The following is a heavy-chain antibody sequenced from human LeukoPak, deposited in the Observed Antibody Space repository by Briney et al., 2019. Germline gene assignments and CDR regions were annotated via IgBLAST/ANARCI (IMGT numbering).Heavy chain of an antibody. CDR2: INRNGGST. CDR1: GFTFDDYG. D-gene: IGHD3-9*01. Sequence: GGSLRLSCAASGFTFDDYGMSWVRQAPGKGLEWVSGINRNGGSTGYADSVKGRFTISRDNAKNSLYLQMNSLRAEDAALYYCARTPSYRYFDWLSYYYYYYMDVWGKGTTVTVSS. J-gene: IGHJ6*03. CDR3: ARTPSYRYFDWLSYYYYYYMDV. V-gene: IGHV3-20*04.